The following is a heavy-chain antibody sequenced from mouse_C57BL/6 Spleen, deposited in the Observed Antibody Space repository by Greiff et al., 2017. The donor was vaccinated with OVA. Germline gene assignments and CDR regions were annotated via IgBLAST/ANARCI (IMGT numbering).Heavy chain of an antibody. CDR3: ARVGTTVETFYAY. J-gene: IGHJ3*01. V-gene: IGHV1-64*01. CDR1: GYTFTSYW. D-gene: IGHD1-1*01. Sequence: QVQLQQPGAELVKPGASVKLSCKASGYTFTSYWMHWVKQRPGQGLEWIGMIHPNSGSTNYNEKFKSKATLTVDKSSSTAYMQRSSLTSEDSAVYYCARVGTTVETFYAYWGQGTLVTVSA. CDR2: IHPNSGST.